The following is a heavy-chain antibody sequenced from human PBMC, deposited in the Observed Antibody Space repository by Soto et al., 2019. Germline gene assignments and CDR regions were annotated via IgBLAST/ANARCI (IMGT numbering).Heavy chain of an antibody. Sequence: PGGSLRLSCAASGFTFSTYAMLWVRQAPGKGLEWVALISDDGNNKYYADSVKGRFTISSDNSQNTLYFQMSSLRTEDTAVYYYARDSGGGANYYLDYWGQGT. J-gene: IGHJ4*02. CDR3: ARDSGGGANYYLDY. CDR2: ISDDGNNK. D-gene: IGHD2-8*02. CDR1: GFTFSTYA. V-gene: IGHV3-30*15.